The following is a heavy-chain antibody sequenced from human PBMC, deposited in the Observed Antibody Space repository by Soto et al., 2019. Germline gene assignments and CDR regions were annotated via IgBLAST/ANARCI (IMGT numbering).Heavy chain of an antibody. Sequence: HVQLVQSGADVKKPGASVQVSCKTSGSTFTSSDINWVRQATGQGLEGMGWLNPNSGNTGYAQTFQGRVTRTRDTSTSTAYMELSSLRSADTAVYYCARRTEHASDIWVQGTRVTVS. V-gene: IGHV1-8*01. CDR3: ARRTEHASDI. CDR2: LNPNSGNT. D-gene: IGHD1-1*01. CDR1: GSTFTSSD. J-gene: IGHJ3*02.